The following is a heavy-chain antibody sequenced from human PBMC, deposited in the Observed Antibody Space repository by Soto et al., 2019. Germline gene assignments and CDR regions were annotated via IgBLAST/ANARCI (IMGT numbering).Heavy chain of an antibody. CDR2: ISTSSTYT. D-gene: IGHD4-17*01. V-gene: IGHV3-11*05. CDR3: ARDRDTYGHAVFDY. Sequence: QVQLVESGGGLVKPGGSLRLSCAASGFTFSDFYMNWIRQAPGKGLEWTSSISTSSTYTNYADSVKGRFAISRDNAKNSLYLQMNSLRAEDTAVYYCARDRDTYGHAVFDYWGQGTLVTVSS. CDR1: GFTFSDFY. J-gene: IGHJ4*02.